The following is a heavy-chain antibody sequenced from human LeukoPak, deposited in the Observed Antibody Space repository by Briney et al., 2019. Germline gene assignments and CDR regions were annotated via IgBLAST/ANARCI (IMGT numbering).Heavy chain of an antibody. CDR1: GGTFSSYA. Sequence: GASVKVSCKASGGTFSSYAISWVRQAPGQGLEWMGGIIPIFGTANYAQKFQGRVTITADESTSTAYMELSSLRSEDTAVYYCAPSQSGSSYFDYWGQGTLVTVSS. D-gene: IGHD1-26*01. J-gene: IGHJ4*02. CDR3: APSQSGSSYFDY. CDR2: IIPIFGTA. V-gene: IGHV1-69*13.